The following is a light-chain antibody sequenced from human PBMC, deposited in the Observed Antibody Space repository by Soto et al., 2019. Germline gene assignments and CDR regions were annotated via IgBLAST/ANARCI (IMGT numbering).Light chain of an antibody. Sequence: EIGMTQSPATLSVSPGERATLSCRASQSVSSKLAWYQQKPGQAPRLLIYGASTRAAGIPARFSASGSGTDFTLTISDVQPEDFALYYCHQRQSWPRTFGQGTKV. CDR3: HQRQSWPRT. CDR1: QSVSSK. J-gene: IGKJ1*01. CDR2: GAS. V-gene: IGKV3D-15*01.